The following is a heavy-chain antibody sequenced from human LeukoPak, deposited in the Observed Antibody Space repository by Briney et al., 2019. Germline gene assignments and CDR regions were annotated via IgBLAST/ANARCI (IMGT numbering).Heavy chain of an antibody. CDR3: ARLDPNWYFEL. J-gene: IGHJ2*01. Sequence: SETLSLTCTVSGASITSYYWGWIRQPPGKGLECIGYIYYSGSTNYNPSLKRRVSMSVGTSGAQFSLRLSSVTAADTAVYYCARLDPNWYFELWGRGTLVTVSS. CDR2: IYYSGST. CDR1: GASITSYY. V-gene: IGHV4-59*08.